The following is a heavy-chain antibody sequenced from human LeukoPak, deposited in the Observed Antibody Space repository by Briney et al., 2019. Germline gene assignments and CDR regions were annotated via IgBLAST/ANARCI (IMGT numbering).Heavy chain of an antibody. CDR2: IYTSGST. J-gene: IGHJ4*02. Sequence: RPSETLSLTCTVSGGSISSYYWSWIRQPVGKGLEWIGRIYTSGSTNYNPSLKSRVTMSVDTSKNQFSLKLSSVTAADTAVYYCARGPHYALGIYFDYWGQGTLVTVSS. V-gene: IGHV4-4*07. CDR3: ARGPHYALGIYFDY. CDR1: GGSISSYY. D-gene: IGHD7-27*01.